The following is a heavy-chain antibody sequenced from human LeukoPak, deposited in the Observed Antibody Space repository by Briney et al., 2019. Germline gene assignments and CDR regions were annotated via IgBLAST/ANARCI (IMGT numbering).Heavy chain of an antibody. CDR1: GFTFSSYA. CDR3: ARGIIPQQPFDY. D-gene: IGHD6-13*01. V-gene: IGHV3-30-3*01. CDR2: ISYDGSNK. Sequence: GGSPRLSCAASGFTFSSYAMHWVRQAPGKGLEWVAVISYDGSNKYYADSVKGRFTISRDNSKNTLYLQMNSLRAEDTAVYYCARGIIPQQPFDYWGQGTLVTVSS. J-gene: IGHJ4*02.